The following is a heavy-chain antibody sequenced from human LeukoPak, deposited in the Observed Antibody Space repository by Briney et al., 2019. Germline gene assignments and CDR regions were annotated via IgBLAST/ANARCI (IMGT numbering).Heavy chain of an antibody. CDR2: IIPILGIA. D-gene: IGHD1-20*01. CDR3: AREVSITGTLDYYYYYMDV. V-gene: IGHV1-69*04. J-gene: IGHJ6*03. CDR1: GGTFSSYT. Sequence: SVKVSCKASGGTFSSYTISWVRQAPGQGLEWVGRIIPILGIANYAQKFQGRVTITADKSTSTAYMELSSLRSEDTAVYYCAREVSITGTLDYYYYYMDVWGKGTTVTVSS.